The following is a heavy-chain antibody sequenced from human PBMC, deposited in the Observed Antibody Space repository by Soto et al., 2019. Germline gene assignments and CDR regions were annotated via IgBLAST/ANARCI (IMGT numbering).Heavy chain of an antibody. CDR3: ARDLFDGYLPHLVGYYYYGMDV. V-gene: IGHV3-30-3*01. CDR1: GFTFSSYA. Sequence: SLRLSCAASGFTFSSYAMHWVRQAPGKGLEWVAVISYDGSNKYYADSVKGRFSISRDNSKNTLYLQMNSLRAEDTAVYYCARDLFDGYLPHLVGYYYYGMDVWGQGTTVTVSS. J-gene: IGHJ6*02. CDR2: ISYDGSNK. D-gene: IGHD1-26*01.